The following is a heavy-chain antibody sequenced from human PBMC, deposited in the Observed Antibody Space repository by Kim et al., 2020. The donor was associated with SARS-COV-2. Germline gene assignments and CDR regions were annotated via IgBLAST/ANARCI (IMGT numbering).Heavy chain of an antibody. CDR3: AKALMGTMIVVVIPYFDF. V-gene: IGHV3-23*01. Sequence: GRFTISRDNSKNTLYLQMNSLRAENTAVYYCAKALMGTMIVVVIPYFDFWGQGTLVPVSS. J-gene: IGHJ4*02. D-gene: IGHD3-22*01.